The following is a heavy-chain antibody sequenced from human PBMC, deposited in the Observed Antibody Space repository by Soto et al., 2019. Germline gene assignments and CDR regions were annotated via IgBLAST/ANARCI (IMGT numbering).Heavy chain of an antibody. CDR2: IYYSGST. V-gene: IGHV4-59*01. CDR3: ARVGDYRDSPDY. D-gene: IGHD4-17*01. J-gene: IGHJ4*02. CDR1: GGSISSYY. Sequence: QVQLQESGPGLVKPSETLSLTCTVSGGSISSYYWSWIRQPPGKGLEWIWYIYYSGSTNYNPSLKSGVTISVDTSKNQFSLKLSSVTAADTAVYYCARVGDYRDSPDYWGQGTLVTVSS.